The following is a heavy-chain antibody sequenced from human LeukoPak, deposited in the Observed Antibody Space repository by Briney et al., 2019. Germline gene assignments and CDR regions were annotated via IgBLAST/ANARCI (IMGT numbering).Heavy chain of an antibody. Sequence: GGSLRLSCAASGFTFSSYWMSWVRQAPGKGLEWVTNIKQDGSEKYYVDSVKGRFTISRDNPKNSLYLQMNSLRAEDTAVYYCARTDRGWQQGGQLAFDYWGQGTLVTVSS. CDR2: IKQDGSEK. J-gene: IGHJ4*02. CDR1: GFTFSSYW. V-gene: IGHV3-7*01. CDR3: ARTDRGWQQGGQLAFDY. D-gene: IGHD6-13*01.